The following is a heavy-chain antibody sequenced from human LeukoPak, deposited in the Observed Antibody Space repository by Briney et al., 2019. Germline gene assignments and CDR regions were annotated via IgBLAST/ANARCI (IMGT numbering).Heavy chain of an antibody. CDR2: ISVYNDDT. V-gene: IGHV1-18*01. J-gene: IGHJ3*02. CDR3: ARDNTVITLDAFDI. CDR1: GYTFTNYG. D-gene: IGHD1-14*01. Sequence: ASVKVSCKASGYTFTNYGLSWVRQAPGQGLEWMGWISVYNDDTKYAQKFQGRATMTADISTSTAYMELRSLRSDDTALYYCARDNTVITLDAFDIWGQGTMVTVSS.